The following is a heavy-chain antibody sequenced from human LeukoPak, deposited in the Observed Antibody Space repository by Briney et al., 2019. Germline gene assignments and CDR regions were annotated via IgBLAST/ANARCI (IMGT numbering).Heavy chain of an antibody. CDR2: ISSSGNT. D-gene: IGHD3-3*01. CDR3: ARLGAGPTYYDFWSGYSSFYFDY. J-gene: IGHJ4*02. CDR1: GGSTSSGNYY. Sequence: SETLSLTCTVSGGSTSSGNYYWGWIRQPPGKGLEWIGGISSSGNTYYNPSLKSRITISIDTSKNHFSLKLSSVTAADTAVYYCARLGAGPTYYDFWSGYSSFYFDYWGQGTLVTVSS. V-gene: IGHV4-39*02.